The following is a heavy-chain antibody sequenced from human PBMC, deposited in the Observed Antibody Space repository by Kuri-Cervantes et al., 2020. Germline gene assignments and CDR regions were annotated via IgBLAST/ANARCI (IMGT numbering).Heavy chain of an antibody. CDR2: IYSGGST. CDR3: ARDERSRITMVRGVIMAY. CDR1: GFTVSSNY. D-gene: IGHD3-10*01. J-gene: IGHJ4*02. V-gene: IGHV3-66*02. Sequence: GGSLRLSCAASGFTVSSNYMSWVRQAPGKGLEWVSVIYSGGSTYYADSVKGRFTISRDNSKNTLYLQMNSLSAEDTAVYYCARDERSRITMVRGVIMAYWGQGTLVTVSS.